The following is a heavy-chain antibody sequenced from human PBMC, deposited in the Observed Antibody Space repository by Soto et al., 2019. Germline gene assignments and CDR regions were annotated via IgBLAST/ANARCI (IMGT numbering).Heavy chain of an antibody. CDR1: GGSISSGDYY. CDR2: IYYSGST. V-gene: IGHV4-30-4*01. CDR3: ARALYFSCGICYSGYWFHS. J-gene: IGHJ5*01. Sequence: SETLSLTCTVSGGSISSGDYYWSWIRQPPGKGLEWIGYIYYSGSTYYNPSLKSRVTISVDTSKNQFSLKLSSVTAADTAVYYCARALYFSCGICYSGYWFHSSCPGILVTVSS. D-gene: IGHD2-15*01.